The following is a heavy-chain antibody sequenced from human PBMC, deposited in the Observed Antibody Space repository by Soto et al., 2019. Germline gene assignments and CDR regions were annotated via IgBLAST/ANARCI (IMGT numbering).Heavy chain of an antibody. D-gene: IGHD1-1*01. J-gene: IGHJ5*01. CDR1: GGSINTHY. CDR3: ARVVHLERPYYFDX. Sequence: QVQLQESGPGLVRPSETLSLTCTVSGGSINTHYWSWIRQPPGKELEWIGYIYYSGSXKDSXSFXXXXXXXXXXXXXXXXXXXXXXTAADTAXYYCARVVHLERPYYFDXWG. V-gene: IGHV4-59*11. CDR2: IYYSGSX.